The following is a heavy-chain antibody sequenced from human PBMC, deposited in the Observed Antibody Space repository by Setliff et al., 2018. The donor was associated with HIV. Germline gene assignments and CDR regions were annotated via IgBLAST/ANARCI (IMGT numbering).Heavy chain of an antibody. CDR1: GYTFSTYG. CDR3: ARGISRDSSGYYRDEYFQH. D-gene: IGHD3-22*01. V-gene: IGHV1-18*01. J-gene: IGHJ1*01. CDR2: ISPYNGDT. Sequence: ASVKVSCKASGYTFSTYGISWVRQAPGQGLEWMGWISPYNGDTRYAQKFQGRVTLTTDTTTNTAYMEVRTLRSDDTAVYYCARGISRDSSGYYRDEYFQHWGQGTLVTVSS.